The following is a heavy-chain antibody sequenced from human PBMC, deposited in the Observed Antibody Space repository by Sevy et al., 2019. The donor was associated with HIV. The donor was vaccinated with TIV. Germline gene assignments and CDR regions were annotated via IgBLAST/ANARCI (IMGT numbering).Heavy chain of an antibody. CDR2: IYPGDSDT. CDR1: GYSYTSYW. J-gene: IGHJ1*01. CDR3: ARYGSREVTGNFQH. Sequence: GESLKISCKGSGYSYTSYWIGWVRQVPGEGLEWMGIIYPGDSDTRYSPSFQGQVTISADKSISTAYLQWSSLKASDTAMYYCARYGSREVTGNFQHWGQGTLVTVSS. V-gene: IGHV5-51*01. D-gene: IGHD2-21*02.